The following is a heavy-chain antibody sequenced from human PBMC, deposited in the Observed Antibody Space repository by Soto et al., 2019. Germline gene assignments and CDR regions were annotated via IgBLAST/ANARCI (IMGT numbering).Heavy chain of an antibody. CDR2: IKTDGSSI. CDR1: GFTFSNYW. V-gene: IGHV3-74*01. CDR3: ARDGGGTSPFDY. D-gene: IGHD2-15*01. J-gene: IGHJ4*02. Sequence: PGGSLRLSCGASGFTFSNYWMHWVRQAPGKGLVWVSRIKTDGSSISYADSVKGRVTISRDNAKNTVYLQMNSLRAEDTAVYYCARDGGGTSPFDYWGQGTLVTVSS.